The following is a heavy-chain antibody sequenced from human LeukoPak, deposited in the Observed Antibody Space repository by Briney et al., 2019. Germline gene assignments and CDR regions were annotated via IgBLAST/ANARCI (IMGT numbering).Heavy chain of an antibody. Sequence: PGGSLRLTCAASGFTFSSYWMSWVRQAPGKGLEWVANIKPDGSEEYYVDSVKGRFSISRDNAKNSLYLQMNSLRAEDTAVYYCARDYDFWSGYLDYWGQGTLVTVSS. J-gene: IGHJ4*02. CDR2: IKPDGSEE. CDR1: GFTFSSYW. CDR3: ARDYDFWSGYLDY. V-gene: IGHV3-7*05. D-gene: IGHD3-3*01.